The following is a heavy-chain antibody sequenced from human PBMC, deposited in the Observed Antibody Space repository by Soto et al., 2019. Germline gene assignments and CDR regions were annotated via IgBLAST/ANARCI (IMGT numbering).Heavy chain of an antibody. CDR2: IIPIFGTA. CDR1: GGTFSSYA. D-gene: IGHD3-22*01. CDR3: AREGPYYYASSDSV. V-gene: IGHV1-69*06. Sequence: SVKVSCKASGGTFSSYAISWVRQAPGQGLEWMGGIIPIFGTANYAQKFQGRVTVTADKSTSTAYMELSSLRSEDAAVYYCAREGPYYYASSDSVWGQAPLVTVFS. J-gene: IGHJ4*02.